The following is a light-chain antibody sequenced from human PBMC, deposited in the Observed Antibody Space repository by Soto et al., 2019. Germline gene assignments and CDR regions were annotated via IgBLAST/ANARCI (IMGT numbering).Light chain of an antibody. CDR1: SSDVGGYNY. CDR2: DVS. CDR3: SSYTSSSTYV. J-gene: IGLJ1*01. V-gene: IGLV2-14*01. Sequence: QSVLTQPASVSGSPGQSITISCTGTSSDVGGYNYVSCYQQHPGKAPKLMIYDVSNRPSGVSNRFSGSKSGNTASLTISGLQAEDEADYYCSSYTSSSTYVFGTGTKVTV.